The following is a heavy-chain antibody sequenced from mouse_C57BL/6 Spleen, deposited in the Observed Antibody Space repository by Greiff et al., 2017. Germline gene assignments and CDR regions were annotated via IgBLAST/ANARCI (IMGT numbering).Heavy chain of an antibody. CDR2: ISYDGSN. V-gene: IGHV3-6*01. CDR1: GYSITSGYY. D-gene: IGHD1-1*01. J-gene: IGHJ1*03. CDR3: ARDYGSSTYCYFDV. Sequence: EVQLVESGPGLVKPSQSLSLTCSVTGYSITSGYYWNWIRQFPGNKLEWMGYISYDGSNNYNPSLKNRISITRDTSKNQFFLKLNSVTTEDTATYYCARDYGSSTYCYFDVWGTGTTVTVSS.